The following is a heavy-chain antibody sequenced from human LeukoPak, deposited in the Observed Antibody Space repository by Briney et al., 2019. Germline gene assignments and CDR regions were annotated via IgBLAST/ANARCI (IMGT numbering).Heavy chain of an antibody. CDR2: ISGSGGST. CDR1: GFTFSSYA. CDR3: AKLESSANSGWYGGYYFDY. Sequence: PGGSLRLSCAASGFTFSSYAMSWVRQAPGKGLEWVSAISGSGGSTYYADSVKGRFTISRDNSKNTLYLQMNSLRAEDTAVYYCAKLESSANSGWYGGYYFDYWGQGTLVTVSS. V-gene: IGHV3-23*01. D-gene: IGHD6-19*01. J-gene: IGHJ4*02.